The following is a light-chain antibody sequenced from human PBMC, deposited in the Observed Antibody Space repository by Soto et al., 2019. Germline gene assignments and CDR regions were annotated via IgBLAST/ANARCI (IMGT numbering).Light chain of an antibody. CDR1: SSDVGSYNL. V-gene: IGLV2-23*02. Sequence: QSVLTQPASVSGSPGQSITISCTGTSSDVGSYNLVSWYQQIPGKAPKLMIYEVSKRPSGVSTRFSGSKSGNTASLTISGLQAEDEADYFCYSYAGSSTYVFXTGTKVTVL. CDR3: YSYAGSSTYV. J-gene: IGLJ1*01. CDR2: EVS.